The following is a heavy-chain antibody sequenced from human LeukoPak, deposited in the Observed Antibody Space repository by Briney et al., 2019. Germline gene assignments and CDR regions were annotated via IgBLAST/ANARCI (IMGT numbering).Heavy chain of an antibody. CDR1: GGSISSYY. CDR3: ARESRPSYGMDV. CDR2: IYYSGST. V-gene: IGHV4-59*01. Sequence: SETLSLTCTVSGGSISSYYWSWIRQPPGKGLEWIGYIYYSGSTNYNPSLKSRVTISVDTSKNQFSLKLSSVTAADTAVYYCARESRPSYGMDVWGQGTTVPVSS. J-gene: IGHJ6*02.